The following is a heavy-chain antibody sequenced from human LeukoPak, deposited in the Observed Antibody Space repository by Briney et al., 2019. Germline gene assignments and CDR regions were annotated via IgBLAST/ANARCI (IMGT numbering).Heavy chain of an antibody. J-gene: IGHJ4*02. CDR2: IKWDGGST. CDR1: GFTFDDHG. Sequence: GGSLRLSCAASGFTFDDHGMSWVRQVPGKGLEWVSGIKWDGGSTGYADSVKGRFTISRDNAKNSLYLQMNSLRVEDTAVYHCARGAGSSWYFYFDYWGQGTLVTVSS. CDR3: ARGAGSSWYFYFDY. D-gene: IGHD6-13*01. V-gene: IGHV3-20*01.